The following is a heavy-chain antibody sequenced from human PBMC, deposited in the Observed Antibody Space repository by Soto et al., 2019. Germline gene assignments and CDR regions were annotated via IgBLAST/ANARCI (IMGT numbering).Heavy chain of an antibody. CDR3: AKDRDSGSYRNWFDP. CDR2: ISGSGGST. J-gene: IGHJ5*02. D-gene: IGHD1-26*01. V-gene: IGHV3-23*01. Sequence: WGLLRLSCAAAGFTFSSYAMSWVRQAPGKGLEWVSAISGSGGSTYYADSVKGRFTISRDNSKNTLYLQMNSLRAEDTAVYYCAKDRDSGSYRNWFDPWGQGTLVTVSS. CDR1: GFTFSSYA.